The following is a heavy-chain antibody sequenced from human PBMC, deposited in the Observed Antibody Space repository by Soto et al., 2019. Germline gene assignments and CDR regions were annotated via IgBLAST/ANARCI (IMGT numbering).Heavy chain of an antibody. J-gene: IGHJ4*02. CDR2: ISSTTNYI. Sequence: EVQLVESGGGLVKPGGSLRLSCAASGFTFTRYSMNWVRQAPGKVLEWVSSISSTTNYIYYGDSMKGRFTISRDNAKNSLYLEMNSLRAEDTAVYYCARESEDLTSNFDYWGKGTLVTVSS. CDR1: GFTFTRYS. CDR3: ARESEDLTSNFDY. V-gene: IGHV3-21*06.